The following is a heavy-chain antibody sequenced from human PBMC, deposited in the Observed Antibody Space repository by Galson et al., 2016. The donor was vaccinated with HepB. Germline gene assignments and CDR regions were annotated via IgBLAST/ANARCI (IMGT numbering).Heavy chain of an antibody. J-gene: IGHJ4*02. D-gene: IGHD3-10*01. CDR2: ISAMDDQI. V-gene: IGHV3-23*01. CDR1: GFTFSSFG. Sequence: SLRLSCAGTGFTFSSFGMSWVRQAPGKGLEWVSVISAMDDQIYYADSVRGRFTISRDNSRSSLFLEMNSLSAEDTAVYYCVISIRGISVGPFDYWGQGTPAVVAS. CDR3: VISIRGISVGPFDY.